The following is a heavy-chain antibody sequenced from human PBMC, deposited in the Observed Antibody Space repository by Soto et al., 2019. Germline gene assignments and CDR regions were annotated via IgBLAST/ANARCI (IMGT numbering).Heavy chain of an antibody. J-gene: IGHJ4*02. CDR2: IIPILGIA. V-gene: IGHV1-69*08. CDR1: GGTFSSYT. Sequence: QVQLVQSGAEVKKPGSSVKVSCKASGGTFSSYTISWVRQAPGQGFEWMGRIIPILGIANYAQKFQGRVTITADKSTSTAYMELSSLRSEDTAVYYCARDVAAAGKTYYDYWGQGTLVTVSS. CDR3: ARDVAAAGKTYYDY. D-gene: IGHD6-13*01.